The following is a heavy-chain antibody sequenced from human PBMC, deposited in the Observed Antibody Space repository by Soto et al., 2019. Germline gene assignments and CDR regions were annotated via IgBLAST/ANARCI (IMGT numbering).Heavy chain of an antibody. CDR1: GGSITNYY. CDR3: RRSSRYSTDV. CDR2: IYSTGNT. V-gene: IGHV4-4*08. J-gene: IGHJ6*02. D-gene: IGHD6-13*01. Sequence: SETLSLTCTVSGGSITNYYWSWIRQPPGKGLEWIGSIYSTGNTYYNPSLNSQVTISVDTSKNQFSLNVISVTAADTAVYYCRRSSRYSTDVWGQGTTVTVSS.